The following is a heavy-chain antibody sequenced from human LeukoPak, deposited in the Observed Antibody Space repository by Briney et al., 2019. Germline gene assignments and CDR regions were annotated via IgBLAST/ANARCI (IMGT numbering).Heavy chain of an antibody. D-gene: IGHD6-13*01. V-gene: IGHV3-23*01. J-gene: IGHJ5*02. CDR1: GFTFSSYG. CDR2: ISGSGGST. CDR3: ARMIAAAGNWFDP. Sequence: PGGSLRLSCAASGFTFSSYGMSWVRQAPGKGLEWVSAISGSGGSTYYADSVKGRFTISRDNSKNTLYLQMNSLRAEDTAVYYCARMIAAAGNWFDPWGQGTLVTVSS.